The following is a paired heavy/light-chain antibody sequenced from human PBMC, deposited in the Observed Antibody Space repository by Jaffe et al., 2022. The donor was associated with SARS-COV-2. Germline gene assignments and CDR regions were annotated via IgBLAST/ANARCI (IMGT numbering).Light chain of an antibody. CDR1: QSLVSSDGDTF. CDR3: MQGTHWPRT. CDR2: KVS. J-gene: IGKJ1*01. V-gene: IGKV2-30*01. Sequence: DVVMTQSPLSLPVTLGQPASISCRSSQSLVSSDGDTFLTWFQQRPGQSPRRLLSKVSNRDSGVPDRFSGSGSGTDFTLKISRVEAEDVATYFCMQGTHWPRTFGQGTKVEI.
Heavy chain of an antibody. Sequence: EVQLLESGGGLVQPGGSLRLSCAASGFTVSDYAMSWVRQAAGKGLEWVSIISSSGSIDYSDSVKGRFTISRDNAKNTLYLQMNTLRAEDTAVYYCAKDWLFDDWGQGTLVTVSS. V-gene: IGHV3-23*01. CDR3: AKDWLFDD. D-gene: IGHD3-10*01. CDR2: IISSSGSI. CDR1: GFTVSDYA. J-gene: IGHJ4*02.